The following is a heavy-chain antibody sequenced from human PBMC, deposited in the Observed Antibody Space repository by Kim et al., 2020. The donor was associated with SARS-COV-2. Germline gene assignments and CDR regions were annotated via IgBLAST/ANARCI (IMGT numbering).Heavy chain of an antibody. CDR3: ARLTMSGFTTYAFEI. V-gene: IGHV5-10-1*01. D-gene: IGHD3-10*02. J-gene: IGHJ3*02. Sequence: GESLKISCKGSGYTFITYWISWVRQMPGKGLEWMGRIDPSDSYTNYSPPFQGHVTMSADKSISTAYLQWSSLKASDTAMYYCARLTMSGFTTYAFEIWGQGTMVSVSS. CDR1: GYTFITYW. CDR2: IDPSDSYT.